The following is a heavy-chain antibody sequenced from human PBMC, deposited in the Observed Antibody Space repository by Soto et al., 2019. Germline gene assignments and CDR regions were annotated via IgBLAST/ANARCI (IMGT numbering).Heavy chain of an antibody. V-gene: IGHV3-33*01. D-gene: IGHD3-16*01. J-gene: IGHJ4*02. Sequence: QVQLVESGGGVVQPGRSLRLSCAASGFNFNNYGMHWLRQAPGKGLEWVAFIWFNGINKYYAESVKGRFAIARVNSENSLFLQMDSLRVDDTGVYYCVRDGDFSTVLGKDYWGQATLVTVSS. CDR3: VRDGDFSTVLGKDY. CDR1: GFNFNNYG. CDR2: IWFNGINK.